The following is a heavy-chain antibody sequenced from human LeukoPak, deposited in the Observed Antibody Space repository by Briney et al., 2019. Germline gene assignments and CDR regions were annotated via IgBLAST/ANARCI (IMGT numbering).Heavy chain of an antibody. CDR3: ARGGVGATNPPDY. V-gene: IGHV3-66*01. CDR2: IHSGGST. J-gene: IGHJ4*02. Sequence: GGSLRLSCAASGITVNSNYMTWVRQAPGKGLEWVSVIHSGGSTYYADSVKGRFTISRDNSKNTLYLQMNSLRAEDTAVYYCARGGVGATNPPDYWGQGSLVTVSS. D-gene: IGHD1-26*01. CDR1: GITVNSNY.